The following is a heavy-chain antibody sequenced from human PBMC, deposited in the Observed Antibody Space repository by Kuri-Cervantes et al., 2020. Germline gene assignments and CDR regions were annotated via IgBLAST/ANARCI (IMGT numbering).Heavy chain of an antibody. D-gene: IGHD4-17*01. CDR3: ARDRADYEPDFHY. Sequence: ASVKVSCKASGYIFTDYYMHWVRQAPGQELGWMGRINPNSGGTNYAQRFQGRVTMTRDTSISTAYMELSSLRSDDTAVYYCARDRADYEPDFHYWGQGTLVTVSS. CDR1: GYIFTDYY. CDR2: INPNSGGT. J-gene: IGHJ4*02. V-gene: IGHV1-2*06.